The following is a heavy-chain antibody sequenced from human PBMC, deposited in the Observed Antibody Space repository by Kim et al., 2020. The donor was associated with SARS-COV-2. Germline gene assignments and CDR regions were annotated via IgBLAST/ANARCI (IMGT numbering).Heavy chain of an antibody. CDR3: ARDLRGEWWFDP. CDR2: IWYDGSDK. Sequence: GGSLRLSCAASGFTFSNYAMHWVRQAPGKGLEWVAVIWYDGSDKYYGDSVKGRFTISRDNSKNMLYLQMNSLRVEDTALYYCARDLRGEWWFDPWGQGTLVTVSS. D-gene: IGHD3-10*01. V-gene: IGHV3-33*01. J-gene: IGHJ5*02. CDR1: GFTFSNYA.